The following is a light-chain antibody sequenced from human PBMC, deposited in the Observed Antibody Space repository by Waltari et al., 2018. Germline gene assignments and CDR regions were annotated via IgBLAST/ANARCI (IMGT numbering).Light chain of an antibody. Sequence: EIVLTQSSATLSLSPGERATLSCRASQSVSSSYLAWYQQKPGLAPRLLIYDASSRATGIPDRFSGSGSGTDFTLTISRLEPEDFSVYYCQQYGSSPPRATFGGGTKVEIK. CDR1: QSVSSSY. CDR2: DAS. CDR3: QQYGSSPPRAT. V-gene: IGKV3D-20*01. J-gene: IGKJ4*01.